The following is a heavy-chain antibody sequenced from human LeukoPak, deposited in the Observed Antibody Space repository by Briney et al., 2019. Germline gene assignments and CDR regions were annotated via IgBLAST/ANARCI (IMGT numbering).Heavy chain of an antibody. Sequence: LRLSCAASGFTFSSYSMNWIRQHPGKGLEWIGYIYYSGSTYYNPSLKSRVTISVDTSKNQFSLKLSSVTAADTAVYYCARDGGGSGYRNLYYYYYGMDVWGQGTTVTVSS. CDR1: GFTFSSYS. J-gene: IGHJ6*02. V-gene: IGHV4-31*02. CDR3: ARDGGGSGYRNLYYYYYGMDV. D-gene: IGHD3-22*01. CDR2: IYYSGST.